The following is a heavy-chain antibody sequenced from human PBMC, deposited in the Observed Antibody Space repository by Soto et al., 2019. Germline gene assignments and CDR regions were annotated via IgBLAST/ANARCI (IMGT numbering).Heavy chain of an antibody. J-gene: IGHJ4*02. CDR1: GYSITSAYY. CDR3: AKKGYYPSGKINLFDS. V-gene: IGHV4-38-2*01. Sequence: SETLSLTCALAGYSITSAYYWRWIQKHTGQGLEWIGSIYSGSTYYNPSLKSRVTISVDTSKNQFSLRLTSVTAADTAMYYCAKKGYYPSGKINLFDSWGQGTLVTVSS. D-gene: IGHD3-10*01. CDR2: IYSGST.